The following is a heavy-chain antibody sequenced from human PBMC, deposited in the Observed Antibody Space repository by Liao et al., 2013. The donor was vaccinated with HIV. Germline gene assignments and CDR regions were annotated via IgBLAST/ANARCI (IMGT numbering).Heavy chain of an antibody. D-gene: IGHD3-9*01. CDR1: GGSISSGGYS. CDR3: ARDPKYYDILTGYLSLGAFDI. CDR2: IYHSGST. J-gene: IGHJ3*02. V-gene: IGHV4-30-2*01. Sequence: QLQLQESGSGLVKPSQTLSLTCAVSGGSISSGGYSWSWIRQPPGKGLEWIGYIYHSGSTYYNPSLKSRVTISVDRSKNQFSLKLSSVTAADTAVYYCARDPKYYDILTGYLSLGAFDIWGLRGQWSPSLQ.